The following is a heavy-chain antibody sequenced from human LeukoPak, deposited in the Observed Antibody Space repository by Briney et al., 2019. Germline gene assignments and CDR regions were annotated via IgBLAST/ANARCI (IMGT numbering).Heavy chain of an antibody. CDR1: GFTFSTYG. V-gene: IGHV3-30*02. CDR2: IRYDGSNK. CDR3: AKGGSSSWDYFDY. D-gene: IGHD6-13*01. J-gene: IGHJ4*02. Sequence: GGSLRLSCEASGFTFSTYGMHWVRQAPGKGLEWVAFIRYDGSNKYYTDSVKGRFTISRDNSKNTLYLQMNSLRAVDTAVYYCAKGGSSSWDYFDYWGQGTLVTVSS.